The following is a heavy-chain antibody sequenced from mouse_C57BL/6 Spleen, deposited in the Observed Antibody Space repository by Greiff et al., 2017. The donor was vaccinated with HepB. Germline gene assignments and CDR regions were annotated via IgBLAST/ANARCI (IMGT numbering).Heavy chain of an antibody. CDR2: ISSGSSTI. CDR1: GFTFSDYG. Sequence: EVKLMESGGGLVKPGGSLKLSCAASGFTFSDYGMHWVRQAPEKGLEWVAYISSGSSTIYYADTVKGRFTISRDNAKNTLFLQMTSLRSEDTAMYYCARDLYYYGSSYYFDYWGQGTTLTVSS. CDR3: ARDLYYYGSSYYFDY. D-gene: IGHD1-1*01. J-gene: IGHJ2*01. V-gene: IGHV5-17*01.